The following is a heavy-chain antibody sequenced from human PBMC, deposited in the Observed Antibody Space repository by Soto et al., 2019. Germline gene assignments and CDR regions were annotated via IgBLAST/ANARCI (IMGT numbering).Heavy chain of an antibody. D-gene: IGHD2-2*01. Sequence: PGGSLRLSCAASGFTFSSYGIHWVRQAPGKGLEWVAVISYDGSNKYYADSVKGRFTISRDNSKNTLSLQMNSLRAEDTAVYYCAKRWAYCSSTSCPLDVWGQGTTVTVSS. CDR2: ISYDGSNK. J-gene: IGHJ6*02. V-gene: IGHV3-30*18. CDR3: AKRWAYCSSTSCPLDV. CDR1: GFTFSSYG.